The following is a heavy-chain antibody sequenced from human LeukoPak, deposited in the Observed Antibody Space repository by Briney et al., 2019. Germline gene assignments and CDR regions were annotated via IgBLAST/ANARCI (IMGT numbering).Heavy chain of an antibody. V-gene: IGHV3-9*01. CDR2: ISWNSGSI. CDR1: GFTFDDYA. Sequence: PGGSLRLSCAASGFTFDDYAMHWVRQAPGKGLEWVSGISWNSGSIGYADSVKGRFTISRDNSKNTLYLQMNSLRAEDTAVYYCATGPGVGAFDIWGQGTMVTVSS. D-gene: IGHD3-10*01. J-gene: IGHJ3*02. CDR3: ATGPGVGAFDI.